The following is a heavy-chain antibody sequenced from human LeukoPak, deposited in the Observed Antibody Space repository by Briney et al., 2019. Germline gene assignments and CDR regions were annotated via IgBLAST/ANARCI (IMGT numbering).Heavy chain of an antibody. CDR3: AKDSRSITMVRGVIIGEIDY. D-gene: IGHD3-10*01. Sequence: PGGSLRLSCAASGFTFSSYAMSWVRQAPGKGLEWVSAISGSGGSTYYADSVKGRFTISRDNSKNTLYLQMNSLRAEDTAVYYCAKDSRSITMVRGVIIGEIDYWGQGTLVTVSS. V-gene: IGHV3-23*01. J-gene: IGHJ4*02. CDR1: GFTFSSYA. CDR2: ISGSGGST.